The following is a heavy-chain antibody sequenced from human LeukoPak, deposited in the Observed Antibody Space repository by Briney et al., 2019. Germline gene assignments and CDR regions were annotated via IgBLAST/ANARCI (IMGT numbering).Heavy chain of an antibody. CDR3: ARERVSTTSFDY. CDR2: IKQDGGAK. D-gene: IGHD2/OR15-2a*01. J-gene: IGHJ4*02. CDR1: GFTFTNYW. V-gene: IGHV3-7*01. Sequence: GGSLRLSCAASGFTFTNYWMNWLRQAPGKGLEWVANIKQDGGAKNYVDSVKGRFTISRDNAKNSLYLQMNNLRVEDTAVYYCARERVSTTSFDYWGQGVLVTVSS.